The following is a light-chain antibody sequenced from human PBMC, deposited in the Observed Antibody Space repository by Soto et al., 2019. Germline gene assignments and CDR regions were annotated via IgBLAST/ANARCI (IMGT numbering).Light chain of an antibody. J-gene: IGKJ4*01. CDR1: HSVSSN. Sequence: EIVMTQSPATVSVSQGERATPSCRASHSVSSNLAWYQQKPGQAPRLLIHGASTRATGIPARFSGSGSGTEFTLTISSLQSEDFAVYYCQQYNNWPALTFGGGTNVDNK. CDR3: QQYNNWPALT. CDR2: GAS. V-gene: IGKV3-15*01.